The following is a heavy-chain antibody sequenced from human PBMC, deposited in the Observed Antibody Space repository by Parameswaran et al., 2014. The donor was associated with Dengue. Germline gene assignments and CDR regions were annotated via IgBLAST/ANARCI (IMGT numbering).Heavy chain of an antibody. D-gene: IGHD2-15*01. CDR2: IDPSDSYT. Sequence: VRQAPGKGLEWMGRIDPSDSYTNYSPSFQGHVTISADKSISTAYLQWSSLKASDTAMYYCARHGRVVAASYYYYGIDVWGQGTTVTVSS. J-gene: IGHJ6*02. V-gene: IGHV5-10-1*01. CDR3: ARHGRVVAASYYYYGIDV.